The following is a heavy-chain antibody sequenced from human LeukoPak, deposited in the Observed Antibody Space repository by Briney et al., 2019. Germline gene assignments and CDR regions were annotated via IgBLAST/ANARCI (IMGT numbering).Heavy chain of an antibody. CDR2: SSNSGGRT. J-gene: IGHJ5*02. Sequence: GGSLRLSXAASGFTFSTYAMNWVGQAPGKGLEWVSASSNSGGRTYYADSVKGRFTISRDNSKNTLYLQMNSLRAEDTAVYYCAKDGGTMIRGVIPSPNWFDPWGQGTLVTVSS. V-gene: IGHV3-23*01. CDR3: AKDGGTMIRGVIPSPNWFDP. D-gene: IGHD3-10*01. CDR1: GFTFSTYA.